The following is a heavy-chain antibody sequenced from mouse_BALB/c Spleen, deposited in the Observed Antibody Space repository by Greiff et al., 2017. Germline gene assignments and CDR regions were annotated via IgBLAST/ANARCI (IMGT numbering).Heavy chain of an antibody. J-gene: IGHJ4*01. CDR1: GYTFTDYE. Sequence: QVQLKESGAELVRPGASVTLSCKASGYTFTDYEMHWVKQTPGHGLEWIGDIDPETGGTAYNQKFKGKATLTADKSSSTAYMEHRSLTSEDSAVYYCTRDGNPYAMDYWGQGTSVTVSS. D-gene: IGHD1-1*01. V-gene: IGHV1-15*01. CDR2: IDPETGGT. CDR3: TRDGNPYAMDY.